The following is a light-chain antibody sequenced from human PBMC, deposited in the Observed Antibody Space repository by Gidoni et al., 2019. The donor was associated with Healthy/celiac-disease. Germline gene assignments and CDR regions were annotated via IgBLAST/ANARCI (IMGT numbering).Light chain of an antibody. J-gene: IGKJ3*01. CDR1: QSVSSSY. Sequence: EIVLTQSPGTLSLSPGERATLSCRASQSVSSSYLAWYQQQPGQAPRLLIYGASSRVPGIPDRFSGSGSGTDFTLTISRLEPEDFAVYYCQQYGSSPLTFGPGTKVDIK. V-gene: IGKV3-20*01. CDR3: QQYGSSPLT. CDR2: GAS.